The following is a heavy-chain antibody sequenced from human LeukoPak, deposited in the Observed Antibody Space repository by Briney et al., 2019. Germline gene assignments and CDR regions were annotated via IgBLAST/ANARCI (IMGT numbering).Heavy chain of an antibody. CDR1: GGSISSYY. Sequence: SETLSLTCTVSGGSISSYYWSWIRQPPGKGLEWIGYIYYSGSTNYNPSLKSRVTISVDTPKNQFSLKLSSVTAADTAVYYCARVPIVVVPAASGNWFDPWGQGTLVTVSS. J-gene: IGHJ5*02. D-gene: IGHD2-2*01. V-gene: IGHV4-59*12. CDR3: ARVPIVVVPAASGNWFDP. CDR2: IYYSGST.